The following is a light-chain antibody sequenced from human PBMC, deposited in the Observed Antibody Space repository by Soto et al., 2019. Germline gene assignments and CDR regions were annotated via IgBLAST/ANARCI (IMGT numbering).Light chain of an antibody. CDR1: QGISSA. V-gene: IGKV1-13*02. CDR2: DAS. J-gene: IGKJ2*01. Sequence: AIQLTQSPSSLSASVGDRVTITCLASQGISSALAWYQQKPGKTPKLLIYDASSLKSGVPSRFSGSGSGTDFTLTISSLQAEDFETYYWPQFNSYPPTFGQGTKLELK. CDR3: PQFNSYPPT.